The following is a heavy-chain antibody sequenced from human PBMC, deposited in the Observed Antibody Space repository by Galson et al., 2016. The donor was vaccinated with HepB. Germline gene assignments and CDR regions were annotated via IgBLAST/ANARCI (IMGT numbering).Heavy chain of an antibody. Sequence: SVKVSCKASGYTFTTSGISWVRQAPGQGLEWMGWISTYSGNTKYAQKFQGGLTLTTDSSTTTAYMELRSLRFDDTALYYCARFRPTDGFDVWGHGTVVSVS. CDR1: GYTFTTSG. J-gene: IGHJ3*01. V-gene: IGHV1-18*01. CDR2: ISTYSGNT. CDR3: ARFRPTDGFDV.